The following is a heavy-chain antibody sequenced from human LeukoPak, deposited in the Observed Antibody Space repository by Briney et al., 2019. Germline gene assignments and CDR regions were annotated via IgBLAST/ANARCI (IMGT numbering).Heavy chain of an antibody. J-gene: IGHJ4*02. Sequence: GGSLRLSCAASGFTISSYYMAWVRQAPGEGLEWVSYISISGDTIDHADSVKGRFTISRDNTKSSVYLQMNGLRVEDTAVYYCAARFDYWGRGTLVTVSS. CDR2: ISISGDTI. CDR1: GFTISSYY. CDR3: AARFDY. V-gene: IGHV3-48*03.